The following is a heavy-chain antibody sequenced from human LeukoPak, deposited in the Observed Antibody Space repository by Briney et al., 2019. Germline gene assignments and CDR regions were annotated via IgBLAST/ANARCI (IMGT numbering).Heavy chain of an antibody. CDR2: IWNDGSNK. V-gene: IGHV3-33*06. CDR3: AKDAQRGFDYSNSLEN. CDR1: RFTFSHYG. Sequence: GGSLRLSCAASRFTFSHYGMHWVRQAPGKGLKWVAVIWNDGSNKYYADSVKGRFTVSRDNSQNRLYLQMNSLRPEDTAVYYCAKDAQRGFDYSNSLENWGQGTLVTVSS. J-gene: IGHJ4*02. D-gene: IGHD4-11*01.